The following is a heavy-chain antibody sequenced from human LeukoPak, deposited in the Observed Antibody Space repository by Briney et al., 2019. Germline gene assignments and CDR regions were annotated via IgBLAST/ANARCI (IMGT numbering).Heavy chain of an antibody. CDR3: VKEVVATIPPL. V-gene: IGHV3-23*01. D-gene: IGHD5-12*01. CDR2: INDNGDGT. J-gene: IGHJ4*02. Sequence: GGSLRLSCAASGFIFSSYAMSWVRQAPGKGLKWVSTINDNGDGTYYADSVKGRFTISRDNSKNTLFLQLNSLRAEDTAVYYCVKEVVATIPPLWGQGTLVTVSS. CDR1: GFIFSSYA.